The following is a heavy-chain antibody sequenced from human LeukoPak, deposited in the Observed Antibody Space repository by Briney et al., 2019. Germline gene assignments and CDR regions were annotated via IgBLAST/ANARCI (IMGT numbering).Heavy chain of an antibody. CDR3: ARYFSGTYWDYFDY. Sequence: GGSLRLSCAASGFTFSSNWMSWVRQAPGQGLMWVTNIKQDGSEKYYVESVKGRFTISRDNAKNSLYLQMNSLRAEDTAVYYCARYFSGTYWDYFDYWGQGTLVTVSS. D-gene: IGHD1-26*01. V-gene: IGHV3-7*04. CDR1: GFTFSSNW. CDR2: IKQDGSEK. J-gene: IGHJ4*02.